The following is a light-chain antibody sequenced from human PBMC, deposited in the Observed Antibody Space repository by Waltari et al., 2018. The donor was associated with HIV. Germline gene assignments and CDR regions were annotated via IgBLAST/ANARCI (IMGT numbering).Light chain of an antibody. CDR2: WAS. J-gene: IGKJ1*01. CDR1: PSVLYSSNKENY. V-gene: IGKV4-1*01. CDR3: HQYYATPQT. Sequence: DIVLTQSPHFLAVSLGEQAPTNCKSRPSVLYSSNKENYLAWYQHKPGQPPKLLIYWASTRETGVPERFSGSGSGTDFTLTISGLQAEDVAVYYCHQYYATPQTFGQGTRVEIK.